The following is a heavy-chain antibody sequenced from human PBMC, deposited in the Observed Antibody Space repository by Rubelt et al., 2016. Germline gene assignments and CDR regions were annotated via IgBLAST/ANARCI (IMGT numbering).Heavy chain of an antibody. CDR3: ADSRAYSLGLFDY. V-gene: IGHV2-5*01. D-gene: IGHD5-18*01. J-gene: IGHJ4*02. CDR1: GFSLRTGGVG. CDR2: IYWNDDK. Sequence: QITLKESGPTLVKPTQTLTVTCTFSGFSLRTGGVGVGWIRQPPGKALEWLAIIYWNDDKRYSPSLKSSLTITKDTSTNQVVLTMTNRDPVDTATYYVADSRAYSLGLFDYWGQGTLVTVSS.